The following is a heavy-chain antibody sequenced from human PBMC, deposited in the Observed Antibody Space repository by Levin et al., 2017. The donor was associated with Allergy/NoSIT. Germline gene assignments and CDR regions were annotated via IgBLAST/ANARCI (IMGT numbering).Heavy chain of an antibody. D-gene: IGHD2-21*02. Sequence: GESLKISCKGSGYSFPSYWIGWVRQMPGKGLEWMGIIYPGDSDTRYTPSFQGQVTISVDKSISTAYLHWSSLTASDTAMYYCAIRGAAGDSFGYYFDYWGRGTLVTVSS. CDR2: IYPGDSDT. CDR3: AIRGAAGDSFGYYFDY. J-gene: IGHJ4*02. CDR1: GYSFPSYW. V-gene: IGHV5-51*01.